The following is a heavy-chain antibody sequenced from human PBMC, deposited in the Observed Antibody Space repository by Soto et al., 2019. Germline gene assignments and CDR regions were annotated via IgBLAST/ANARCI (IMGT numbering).Heavy chain of an antibody. Sequence: SETLSLTCTVSGGPISSYYWSWIRQPPGKGLEWIGYIYYSGSTNYNPSLKGRVTISVDTSKNQFSLKLSSVTAADTAVYYCARHYRNGSGYYFDYWGQGTLVTVSS. J-gene: IGHJ4*02. CDR1: GGPISSYY. CDR3: ARHYRNGSGYYFDY. D-gene: IGHD3-22*01. V-gene: IGHV4-59*08. CDR2: IYYSGST.